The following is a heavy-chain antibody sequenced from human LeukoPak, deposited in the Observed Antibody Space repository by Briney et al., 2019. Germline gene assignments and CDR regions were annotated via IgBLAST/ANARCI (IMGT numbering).Heavy chain of an antibody. CDR2: INHSGST. D-gene: IGHD6-13*01. CDR1: GGSFSGYY. Sequence: RPSETLSLTCAVYGGSFSGYYWSWIRQPPGKGLEWIGEINHSGSTYYNPSLKSRVTILVDTSKNEFSLKLSSVTAADTAVYYCARAYHSSWYLNWFDPWGQGTLVTVSS. CDR3: ARAYHSSWYLNWFDP. V-gene: IGHV4-34*01. J-gene: IGHJ5*02.